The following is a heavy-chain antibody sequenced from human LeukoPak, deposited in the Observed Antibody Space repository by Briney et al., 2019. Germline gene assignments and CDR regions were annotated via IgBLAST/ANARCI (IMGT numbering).Heavy chain of an antibody. CDR3: ARGMGYCGSTSCFPGFDY. Sequence: GGSLRLSCAASGFTFSSYAMSWVRQAPGKGLEWVSAISGSGGSTYYADSVKGRFTISRDNTKNTLYLQMNSLRAEDTAVYYCARGMGYCGSTSCFPGFDYWGQGTLVTVSS. J-gene: IGHJ4*02. V-gene: IGHV3-23*01. CDR2: ISGSGGST. CDR1: GFTFSSYA. D-gene: IGHD2-2*01.